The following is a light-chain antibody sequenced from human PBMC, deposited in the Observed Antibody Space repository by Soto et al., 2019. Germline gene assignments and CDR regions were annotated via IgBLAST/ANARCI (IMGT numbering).Light chain of an antibody. J-gene: IGKJ4*01. CDR1: QSISNY. CDR3: QQRRNWLT. CDR2: GAS. V-gene: IGKV1-39*01. Sequence: DIQMTQSPPSLSASVGDRVTVTCRSSQSISNYLNWYQQKPGKAPKLLIYGASNLQTGVPSRFRGSASGTDFTLTISSLESEDFAVYYCQQRRNWLTFGGGTKVDIK.